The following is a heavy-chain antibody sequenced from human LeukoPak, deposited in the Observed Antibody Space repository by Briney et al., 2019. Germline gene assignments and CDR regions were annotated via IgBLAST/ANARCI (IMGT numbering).Heavy chain of an antibody. J-gene: IGHJ6*03. CDR3: VRESVSFFGVIKQNSIYYMDV. Sequence: ETLSLTCAVYGGSFSGYYRSWVRQAPGKGLEWVSAISGSGGSTYYADSVKGRFTISRDNAKNSLNLQMNSLRAEDTAVYYCVRESVSFFGVIKQNSIYYMDVWGKGTRVTVSS. CDR1: GGSFSGYY. D-gene: IGHD3-3*01. CDR2: ISGSGGST. V-gene: IGHV3-23*01.